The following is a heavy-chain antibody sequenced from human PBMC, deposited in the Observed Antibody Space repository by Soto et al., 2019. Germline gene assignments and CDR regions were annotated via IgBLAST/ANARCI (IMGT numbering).Heavy chain of an antibody. CDR3: ARERGRYYAMDV. V-gene: IGHV4-31*03. J-gene: IGHJ6*02. CDR2: IYYGGNT. Sequence: SETLSLTCTVSGGSISSGVYYWSWIRQHPGKGLEWIGNIYYGGNTVYNPSLKSRLNISVDASKNQFALNLSSVTAADTAVYYCARERGRYYAMDVWGQGTTVTVSS. D-gene: IGHD3-10*01. CDR1: GGSISSGVYY.